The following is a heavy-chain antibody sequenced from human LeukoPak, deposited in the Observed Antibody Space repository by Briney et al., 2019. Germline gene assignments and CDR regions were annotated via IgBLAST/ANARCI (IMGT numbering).Heavy chain of an antibody. CDR1: GYSISSGYY. CDR3: ARNLEITIFGVVILDYFDY. Sequence: SETLSLTCAVSGYSISSGYYWGWIRQPPGKGLEWIGSIYHSGSTYYNPSLKSRVTISIDTSKNQFSLKLSSVTAADTAVYYCARNLEITIFGVVILDYFDYWGQGTLVTVS. D-gene: IGHD3-3*01. J-gene: IGHJ4*02. V-gene: IGHV4-38-2*01. CDR2: IYHSGST.